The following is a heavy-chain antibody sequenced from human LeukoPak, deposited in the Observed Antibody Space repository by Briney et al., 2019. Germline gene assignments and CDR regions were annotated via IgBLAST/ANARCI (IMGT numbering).Heavy chain of an antibody. CDR2: ISTSSTSK. Sequence: GGSLRLSCAVSGFTFSSYRMSWVRQAPGKGLEWVSSISTSSTSKYYADSVKGRFTISRDNAKNSVYLQMNSLRAEDTAVYYCAKVPAGTSFDYWGQGTLVTVSS. D-gene: IGHD6-13*01. CDR3: AKVPAGTSFDY. CDR1: GFTFSSYR. V-gene: IGHV3-21*04. J-gene: IGHJ4*02.